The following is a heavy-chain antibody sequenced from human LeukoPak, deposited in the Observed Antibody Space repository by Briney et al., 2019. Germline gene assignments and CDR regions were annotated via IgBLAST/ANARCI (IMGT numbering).Heavy chain of an antibody. V-gene: IGHV1-69*04. CDR2: IIPILGIA. CDR3: ARDGIGVAAAGTDY. J-gene: IGHJ4*02. D-gene: IGHD6-13*01. Sequence: SVNVSCKASGGTFSSYAISWVRHAPGQGLEWVGRIIPILGIANYAQKFQGRVTITADKSTSTAYMELSSLRSEDTAVYYCARDGIGVAAAGTDYWGQGTLVTVSS. CDR1: GGTFSSYA.